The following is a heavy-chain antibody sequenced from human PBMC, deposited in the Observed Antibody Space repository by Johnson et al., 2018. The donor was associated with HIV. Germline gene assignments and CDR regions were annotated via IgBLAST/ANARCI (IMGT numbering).Heavy chain of an antibody. V-gene: IGHV3-13*01. CDR2: IGTAGDT. CDR1: GFTFSSYD. CDR3: AKNGGVGGGSSNGAFDI. Sequence: VQLVESGGGVVQPGGSLRLSCAASGFTFSSYDMHWVRQATGKGLEWVSAIGTAGDTYYADSVKGRFTISRDNSKNTLYLQMNSLRAEDTAVYYCAKNGGVGGGSSNGAFDIWGQGTMVTVSS. D-gene: IGHD2-15*01. J-gene: IGHJ3*02.